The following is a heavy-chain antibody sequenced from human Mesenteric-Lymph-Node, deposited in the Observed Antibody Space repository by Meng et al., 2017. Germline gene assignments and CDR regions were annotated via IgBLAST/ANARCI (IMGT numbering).Heavy chain of an antibody. CDR3: ARRGVPDY. CDR1: GYNFPTYW. CDR2: IYPGDSDT. Sequence: KVSCKGSGYNFPTYWIGWVRQMPGKGLEWMGIIYPGDSDTRYSPSFQGQVTISADKSISTAYLQWSSLKASDTAMYYCARRGVPDYWGQGTLVTVSS. J-gene: IGHJ4*02. D-gene: IGHD3-10*01. V-gene: IGHV5-51*01.